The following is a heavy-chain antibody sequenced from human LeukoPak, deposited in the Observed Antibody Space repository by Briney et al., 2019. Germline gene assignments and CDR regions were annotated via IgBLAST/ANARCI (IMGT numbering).Heavy chain of an antibody. CDR1: GYTFTSYG. V-gene: IGHV1-18*01. CDR2: ISAYNGNT. D-gene: IGHD3-3*01. J-gene: IGHJ6*02. CDR3: AREHDFLSGYGMDV. Sequence: ASVKVSCKASGYTFTSYGISWVRQAPGQGLEWMGWISAYNGNTNYAQKLQGRVTMTTDTSTSTAYMELRSLRSEDTAVYYCAREHDFLSGYGMDVWGQGTTVTVSS.